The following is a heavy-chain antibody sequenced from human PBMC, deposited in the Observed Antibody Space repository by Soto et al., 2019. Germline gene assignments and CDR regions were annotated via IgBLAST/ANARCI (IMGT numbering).Heavy chain of an antibody. CDR2: ISGYNGNT. CDR1: GYTFTNYD. V-gene: IGHV1-18*01. CDR3: ARGVGSGSYYNQYNWFDP. Sequence: QVQLVQSGAEVKKPGASVKVSCKASGYTFTNYDISWVRQAPGQGLEWMGWISGYNGNTKYAQKLQGRVTMTTDTSTSTAYMELRSPRSDDTAVYYCARGVGSGSYYNQYNWFDPWGQGTLVTVSS. J-gene: IGHJ5*02. D-gene: IGHD3-10*01.